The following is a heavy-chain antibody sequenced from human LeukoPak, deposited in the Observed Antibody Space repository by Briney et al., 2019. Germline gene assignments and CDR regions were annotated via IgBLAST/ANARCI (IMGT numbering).Heavy chain of an antibody. V-gene: IGHV1-69*04. J-gene: IGHJ4*02. D-gene: IGHD3-10*01. CDR1: GGTFSSYA. Sequence: SVKVSCKASGGTFSSYAISWVRQAPGQGLEWMGRIIPILGIANYAQKFQGRVTITADKSTSTAYMELSSLRSEDTAVCYCARDHYYGSGSYQMYYFDYWGQGTLVTVSS. CDR3: ARDHYYGSGSYQMYYFDY. CDR2: IIPILGIA.